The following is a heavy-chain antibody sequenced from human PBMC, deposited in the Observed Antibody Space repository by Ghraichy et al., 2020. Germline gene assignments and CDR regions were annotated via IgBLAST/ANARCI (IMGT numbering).Heavy chain of an antibody. Sequence: GESLRLSCAASGFTFSSYEMNWVRQAPGKGLEWVSYISSSGSTIYYADSVKGRFTISRDNAKNSLYLQMNSLRAEDTAVYYCASFIRTVTTSEYFDYWGQGTLVTVSS. CDR3: ASFIRTVTTSEYFDY. CDR2: ISSSGSTI. V-gene: IGHV3-48*03. CDR1: GFTFSSYE. D-gene: IGHD4-17*01. J-gene: IGHJ4*02.